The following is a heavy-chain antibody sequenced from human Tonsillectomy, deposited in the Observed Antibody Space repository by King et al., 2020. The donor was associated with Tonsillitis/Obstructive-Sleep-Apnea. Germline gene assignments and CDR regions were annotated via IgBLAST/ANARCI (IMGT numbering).Heavy chain of an antibody. V-gene: IGHV4-4*02. CDR1: GGSISSSNW. Sequence: QLQESGPGLVKPSGTLSLTCAVTGGSISSSNWWRWVRQPPGKGREWIGEIYHSGSTNYNPSLKSRVTISVDKSKNQFSLKLSSVTAADTAVYYCARTAEYGRGRHPDYWGQGTLVTVSS. J-gene: IGHJ4*02. CDR2: IYHSGST. CDR3: ARTAEYGRGRHPDY. D-gene: IGHD4-17*01.